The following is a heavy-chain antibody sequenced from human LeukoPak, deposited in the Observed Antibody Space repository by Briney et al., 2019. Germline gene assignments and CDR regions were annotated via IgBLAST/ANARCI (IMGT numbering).Heavy chain of an antibody. CDR2: ISGSGGST. Sequence: GVSLTLSCAASGFTYSSYAMRWVPQAPGKGRVGVIAISGSGGSTYYAVSVKGRFTISRDKSNNTLYLQMNSLRAEDTAVYYCAKGASSSSPPTWSYGMDVWGQGTTVTVSS. D-gene: IGHD6-6*01. V-gene: IGHV3-23*01. CDR1: GFTYSSYA. J-gene: IGHJ6*02. CDR3: AKGASSSSPPTWSYGMDV.